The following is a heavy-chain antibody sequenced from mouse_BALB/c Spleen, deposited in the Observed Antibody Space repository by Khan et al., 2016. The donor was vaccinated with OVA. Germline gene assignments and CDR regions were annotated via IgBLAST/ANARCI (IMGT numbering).Heavy chain of an antibody. CDR3: ARPAYYGNPWFTY. Sequence: EVELVESGGGLVKPGGSLKLSCAPSGFAFSSHDMSWVRQTPEKRLEWVATISGTGIYTYYPASVKGRFTISRDNARNTLYLQMSSLRSEDTALYYCARPAYYGNPWFTYWGQGTLVTVSA. CDR2: ISGTGIYT. CDR1: GFAFSSHD. D-gene: IGHD2-10*01. J-gene: IGHJ3*01. V-gene: IGHV5-9*02.